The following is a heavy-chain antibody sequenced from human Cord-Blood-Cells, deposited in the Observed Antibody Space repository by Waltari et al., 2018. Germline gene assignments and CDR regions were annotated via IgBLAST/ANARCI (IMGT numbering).Heavy chain of an antibody. CDR1: GGSFSGYY. CDR2: INHSGNT. CDR3: ARSIVGANWFDP. J-gene: IGHJ5*02. D-gene: IGHD1-26*01. Sequence: QVQLQQWGAGLLKPSETLSLTCAVYGGSFSGYYWSWIRQPPGKGLEGIGEINHSGNTNDNPSLKSRVTISVDTSKNQFSLKLSSVTAADTAVYYCARSIVGANWFDPWGQGTLVTVSS. V-gene: IGHV4-34*01.